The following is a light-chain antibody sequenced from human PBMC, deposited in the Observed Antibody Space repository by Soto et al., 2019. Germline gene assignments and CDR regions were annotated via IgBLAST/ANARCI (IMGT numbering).Light chain of an antibody. CDR1: SSNIGSNT. J-gene: IGLJ3*02. Sequence: QSVLTQPLSASGTPGQRVTISCSGSSSNIGSNTVNWYQQLPGTAPKLLIYSNNQRPSGVPDRFSGSKSGTSASLAISGLQSEDEADYYCAAWDDSLNGVFGGGTKLTVL. CDR2: SNN. CDR3: AAWDDSLNGV. V-gene: IGLV1-44*01.